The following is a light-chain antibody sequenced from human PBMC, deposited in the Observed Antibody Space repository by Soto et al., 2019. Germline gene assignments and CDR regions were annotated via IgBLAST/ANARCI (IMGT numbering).Light chain of an antibody. CDR3: QQRNNWPLT. CDR2: EAL. J-gene: IGKJ4*02. Sequence: DMVLKQGRATLSLSPGDRATLSCRARQSVSSSYLAWYQQKPGQAPRLLIYEALNRATGIPARFSGSGSGTDFTLTISSLEPEDFAVYYCQQRNNWPLTFGGGTKVDI. V-gene: IGKV3-11*01. CDR1: QSVSSSY.